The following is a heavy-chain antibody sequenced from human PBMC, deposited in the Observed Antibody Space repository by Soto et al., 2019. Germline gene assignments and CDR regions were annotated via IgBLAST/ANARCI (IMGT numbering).Heavy chain of an antibody. D-gene: IGHD3-16*01. Sequence: EVQLVESGGGLIQPGGSLRLSCAVSGFTVSNNYMSWVRQAPGKGLEGVSVIYSGGYTAYGDSVKGRFTISRDNSKNTLYFKIKSRGAADPAVFSGATPPGGEGYWGQGTLVTVSS. CDR3: ATPPGGEGY. CDR1: GFTVSNNY. CDR2: IYSGGYT. V-gene: IGHV3-53*01. J-gene: IGHJ4*02.